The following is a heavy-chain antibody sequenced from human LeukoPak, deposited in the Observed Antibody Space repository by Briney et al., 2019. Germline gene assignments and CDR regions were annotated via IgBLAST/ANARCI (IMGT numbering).Heavy chain of an antibody. V-gene: IGHV1-18*01. Sequence: ASVKVSCKASGYTFISYGISWVRQAPGQGLEWMGWISAYNGNTNYAQKLQGRVTMTTDTSTSTAYMELRSLRSDDTAVYYCARTYCSGGSCYRFDYWGQGTLVTVSS. CDR2: ISAYNGNT. CDR3: ARTYCSGGSCYRFDY. D-gene: IGHD2-15*01. J-gene: IGHJ4*02. CDR1: GYTFISYG.